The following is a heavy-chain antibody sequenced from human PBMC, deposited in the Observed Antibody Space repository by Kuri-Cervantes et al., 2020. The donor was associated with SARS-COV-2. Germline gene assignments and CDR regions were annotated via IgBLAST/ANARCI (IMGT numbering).Heavy chain of an antibody. CDR3: ARGSSTGNYWYDY. CDR2: IYPGDSDT. CDR1: GYSFTSYW. Sequence: GGSLRLSCKSSGYSFTSYWIGWVRQMPGKGLGWMGIIYPGDSDTRYSPSFQGQVTISADKSISTAYLQWSSLKASDTAMYYCARGSSTGNYWYDYWGQGTLVTVSS. D-gene: IGHD1-1*01. V-gene: IGHV5-51*01. J-gene: IGHJ4*02.